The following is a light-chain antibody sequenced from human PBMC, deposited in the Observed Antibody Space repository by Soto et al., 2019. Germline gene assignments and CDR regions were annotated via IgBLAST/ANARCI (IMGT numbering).Light chain of an antibody. V-gene: IGLV1-51*02. CDR2: ENN. J-gene: IGLJ2*01. CDR1: GSNIGNNY. CDR3: GTWDSSLSAL. Sequence: QAVVTQPPSVSAAPGQKVTISCSGSGSNIGNNYVSWYQQLPGTAPKLLIYENNKRPSGIPDRFSGSKSGTSATLGITGLQTGDEADYYCGTWDSSLSALFGGGTKLTVL.